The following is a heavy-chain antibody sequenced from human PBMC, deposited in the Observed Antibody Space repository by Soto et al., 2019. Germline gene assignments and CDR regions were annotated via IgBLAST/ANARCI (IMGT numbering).Heavy chain of an antibody. D-gene: IGHD3-10*01. CDR2: MNPNSGNT. CDR3: ARGXGLLGSGSLYYYYGMDV. V-gene: IGHV1-8*01. Sequence: ASVKVSCKASGYTFTSYDINWVRQATGQGLEWMGWMNPNSGNTGYAQKFQGRVTMTRNTSISTAYMELSSLRSEDTAVYYCARGXGLLGSGSLYYYYGMDVWGQGTTVTVSS. CDR1: GYTFTSYD. J-gene: IGHJ6*02.